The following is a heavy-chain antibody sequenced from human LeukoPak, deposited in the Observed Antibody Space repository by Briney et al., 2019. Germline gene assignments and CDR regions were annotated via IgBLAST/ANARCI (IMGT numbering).Heavy chain of an antibody. J-gene: IGHJ4*02. CDR2: INHSGST. CDR3: ARRRSLLWFGELSTSFDY. CDR1: GGSFSGYY. V-gene: IGHV4-34*01. D-gene: IGHD3-10*01. Sequence: SETLSLTCAVYGGSFSGYYWSWIRQPPGKGLEWMGEINHSGSTNYNPSLKSRVTISVDTSKNQFSLKLSSVTAADTAVYYCARRRSLLWFGELSTSFDYWGQGTLVTVSS.